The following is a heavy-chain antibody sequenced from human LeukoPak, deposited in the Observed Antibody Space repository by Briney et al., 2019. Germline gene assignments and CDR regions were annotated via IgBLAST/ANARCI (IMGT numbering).Heavy chain of an antibody. CDR2: ISWNSGSI. J-gene: IGHJ4*02. CDR1: GFTFSDYS. Sequence: GGSLRLSCAASGFTFSDYSMIWVRQAPGKGLEWVSGISWNSGSIGYADSVKGRFTISRDNAKNSLYLQMNSLRAEDTALYYCAKGTNFDYWGQGNLVTVSS. CDR3: AKGTNFDY. V-gene: IGHV3-9*01.